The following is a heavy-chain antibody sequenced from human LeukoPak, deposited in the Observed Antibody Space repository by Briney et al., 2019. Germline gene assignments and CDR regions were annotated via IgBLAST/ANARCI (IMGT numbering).Heavy chain of an antibody. J-gene: IGHJ3*02. CDR3: AKDLHEDGAFDI. D-gene: IGHD2-15*01. CDR2: ISWNSGSI. CDR1: GFSFDDYA. V-gene: IGHV3-9*01. Sequence: GRSLRLSCAASGFSFDDYAMHWVRQAPGKGLEWVSGISWNSGSIGYADSVKGRFTISRDNAKNSLYLQMNSLRAEDTALYYCAKDLHEDGAFDIWGQGTMVTVSS.